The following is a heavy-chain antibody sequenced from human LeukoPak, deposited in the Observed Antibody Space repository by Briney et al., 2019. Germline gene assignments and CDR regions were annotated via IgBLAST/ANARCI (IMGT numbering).Heavy chain of an antibody. Sequence: SETLSLTCSVSGGSVTSGGFYWGWLRQPPGKGPEWIATIYYTGSTYYNPSLNSRVTVSIDTSKNQFSLRLTSVTATDTAVYHRQRHSGSGSLSRPFDPWGQGTVVTVSS. CDR1: GGSVTSGGFY. D-gene: IGHD3-10*01. V-gene: IGHV4-39*01. CDR3: QRHSGSGSLSRPFDP. J-gene: IGHJ5*02. CDR2: IYYTGST.